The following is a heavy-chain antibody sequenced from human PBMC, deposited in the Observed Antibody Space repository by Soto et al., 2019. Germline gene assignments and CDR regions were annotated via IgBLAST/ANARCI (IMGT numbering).Heavy chain of an antibody. Sequence: SETLSLTCTVSGGPISSGGHYWSWVRQHPGKGLEWIGYIYYSGSTYYNPSLKSRVTISVDTSKNHFSLELASVTAADTAVFYCARALVVPADHYYYGMDVWGQGTTVTVSS. V-gene: IGHV4-31*03. CDR3: ARALVVPADHYYYGMDV. CDR2: IYYSGST. D-gene: IGHD2-2*01. J-gene: IGHJ6*02. CDR1: GGPISSGGHY.